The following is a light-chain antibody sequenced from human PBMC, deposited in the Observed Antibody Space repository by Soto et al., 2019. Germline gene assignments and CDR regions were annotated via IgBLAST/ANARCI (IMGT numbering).Light chain of an antibody. Sequence: EVVMTQSPVTPSVSPGERATLSCRASQSVNSYVAWYQQTPGQAPRLLISASSTRATGIPARFSGSGSGTEFTLTISGLQSEDFAVYYCQQYNDWPYTFGQGTKLDIK. J-gene: IGKJ2*01. CDR1: QSVNSY. CDR2: ASS. CDR3: QQYNDWPYT. V-gene: IGKV3-15*01.